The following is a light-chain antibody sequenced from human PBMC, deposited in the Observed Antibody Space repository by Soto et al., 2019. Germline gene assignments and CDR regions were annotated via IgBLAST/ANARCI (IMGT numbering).Light chain of an antibody. J-gene: IGLJ2*01. Sequence: QSVLTQPPSASGTPGQTIAISCSGGSSNIGSHTVNWYQQLPGTAPRLLIYSNIQRPSGVPDRFSGSKSGTSASLAISGLQSEYEGDYYCAAWDDSLNGVVFGGGTKVTVL. CDR3: AAWDDSLNGVV. CDR2: SNI. V-gene: IGLV1-44*01. CDR1: SSNIGSHT.